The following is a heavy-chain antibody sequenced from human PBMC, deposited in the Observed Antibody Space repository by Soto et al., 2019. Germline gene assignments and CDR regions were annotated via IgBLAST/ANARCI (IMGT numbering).Heavy chain of an antibody. CDR2: IYYTGSS. CDR3: ARAGSRYGADAFDI. CDR1: GGSINSGGYY. D-gene: IGHD5-18*01. J-gene: IGHJ3*02. Sequence: PSETLSLTCTVSGGSINSGGYYWSWIRQPPGEGLEWIGYIYYTGSSYYNPSLKSRATISADTSKNQVSLKMSSVTAADTAEYYCARAGSRYGADAFDIWGRGTMVTVSS. V-gene: IGHV4-31*03.